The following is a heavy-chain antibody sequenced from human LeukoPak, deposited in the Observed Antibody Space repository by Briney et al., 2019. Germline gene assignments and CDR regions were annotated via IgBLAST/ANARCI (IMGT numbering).Heavy chain of an antibody. J-gene: IGHJ4*02. D-gene: IGHD1-26*01. CDR2: IGGGGGIT. CDR1: GLTFNNYA. V-gene: IGHV3-23*01. CDR3: AKLSGSYFEY. Sequence: GGALRLSCAASGLTFNNYALSGVRQAPGKGLEWVSMIGGGGGITWYADSVKGPFTISRDNSKNTVYLQMISLRAEDTAVYYCAKLSGSYFEYWGQGTLVTVSS.